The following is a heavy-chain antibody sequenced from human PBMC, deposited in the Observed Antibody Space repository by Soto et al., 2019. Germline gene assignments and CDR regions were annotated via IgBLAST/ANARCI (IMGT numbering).Heavy chain of an antibody. CDR2: ISSSSSYI. D-gene: IGHD3-3*01. CDR3: ARDFPQVPYYDFWSGKYYYGMDV. Sequence: GSLRLSCAASGFTFSSYSMNWVRQAPGKGLEWVSSISSSSSYIYYADSVKGRFTISRDNAKNSLYLQMNSLSAEDTAVYYCARDFPQVPYYDFWSGKYYYGMDVWGQGTTVTVSS. V-gene: IGHV3-21*01. J-gene: IGHJ6*02. CDR1: GFTFSSYS.